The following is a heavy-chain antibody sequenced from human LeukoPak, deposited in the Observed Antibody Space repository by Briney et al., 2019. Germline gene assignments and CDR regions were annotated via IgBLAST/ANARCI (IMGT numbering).Heavy chain of an antibody. Sequence: PGGSLILSCAASGFTFSRYEMSWVRQAPGKGLEWISYISPSGTTIYYVDSVKGRFIISRDNAKDSLYLQMNSLRAEDTAVYYCARFQSAAFDYWGQGALVTVSS. CDR2: ISPSGTTI. CDR3: ARFQSAAFDY. J-gene: IGHJ4*02. V-gene: IGHV3-48*03. CDR1: GFTFSRYE. D-gene: IGHD6-25*01.